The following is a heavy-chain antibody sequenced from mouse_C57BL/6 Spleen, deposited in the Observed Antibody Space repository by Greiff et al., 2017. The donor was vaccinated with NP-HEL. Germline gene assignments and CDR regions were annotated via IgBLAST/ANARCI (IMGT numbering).Heavy chain of an antibody. CDR3: ARPPQRYYAMDY. D-gene: IGHD3-2*02. CDR2: IHPNSGST. CDR1: GYTFTSYW. Sequence: VQLQQPGAELVKPGASVKLSCKASGYTFTSYWMHWVKQRPGQGLEWIGMIHPNSGSTNYNEKFKSKATLTVDKSSSTAYMQLSSLTSEDSAVYYCARPPQRYYAMDYWGQGTSVTVSS. V-gene: IGHV1-64*01. J-gene: IGHJ4*01.